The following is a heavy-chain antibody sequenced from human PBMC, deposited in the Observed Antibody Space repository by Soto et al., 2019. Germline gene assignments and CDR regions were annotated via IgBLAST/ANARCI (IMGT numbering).Heavy chain of an antibody. CDR3: ARDGRWIEQYDSSGYYDY. CDR2: ISAHNGNT. CDR1: GYTFTSYG. D-gene: IGHD3-22*01. V-gene: IGHV1-18*04. Sequence: GASVKVSCKASGYTFTSYGITWVRQAPGQGLEWMGWISAHNGNTNYAQKLQGRVTMTTDTSTSTAYMELRSLRSDDTAVYYCARDGRWIEQYDSSGYYDYWGQGTLVTVSS. J-gene: IGHJ4*02.